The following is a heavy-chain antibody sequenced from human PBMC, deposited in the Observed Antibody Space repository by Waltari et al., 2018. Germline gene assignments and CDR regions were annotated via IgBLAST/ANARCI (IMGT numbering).Heavy chain of an antibody. CDR1: GYNFGVYG. D-gene: IGHD6-19*01. CDR2: ISPYNDDK. Sequence: QVQLLQSGSDLKKPGASVKVSCRASGYNFGVYGISWVRQAPGQGLEWRGWISPYNDDKRYAQKFQGRLTMTTDTSTRTAYMQLRSLRSDDTAVYYCARDYWTTGSGRHLSFMDVWGKGTTVIISS. V-gene: IGHV1-18*01. CDR3: ARDYWTTGSGRHLSFMDV. J-gene: IGHJ6*03.